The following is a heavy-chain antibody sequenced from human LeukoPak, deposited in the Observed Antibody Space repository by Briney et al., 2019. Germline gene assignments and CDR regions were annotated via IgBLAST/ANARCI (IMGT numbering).Heavy chain of an antibody. V-gene: IGHV4-59*01. D-gene: IGHD1-20*01. CDR2: IYYSGST. J-gene: IGHJ4*02. CDR3: ARSLNWNDVFFDY. Sequence: PSETLSLTCTVSGGSISSYYWSWIRQPPGKGLEWIGYIYYSGSTNYNPSLKSRVTISVDTSKNQFSLKLSSVTAADTAVYCCARSLNWNDVFFDYWGQGTLVTVSS. CDR1: GGSISSYY.